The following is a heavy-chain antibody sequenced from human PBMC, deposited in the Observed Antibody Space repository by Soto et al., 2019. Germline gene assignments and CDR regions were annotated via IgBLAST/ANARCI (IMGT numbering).Heavy chain of an antibody. CDR3: ARINSGGSGSPFDY. V-gene: IGHV4-30-4*01. D-gene: IGHD3-10*01. J-gene: IGHJ4*02. Sequence: SETLSLTCTVSGGSISSGDYYWSWIRQPPGKGLEWIGYIYYSGSTYYNPSLKSRVTISVDTSKNQFSLKLSSVTAADTAVYYCARINSGGSGSPFDYWGQGTLVTV. CDR1: GGSISSGDYY. CDR2: IYYSGST.